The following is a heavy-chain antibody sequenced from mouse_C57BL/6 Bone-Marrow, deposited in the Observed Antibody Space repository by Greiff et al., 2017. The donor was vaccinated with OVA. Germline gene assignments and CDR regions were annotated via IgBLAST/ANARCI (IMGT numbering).Heavy chain of an antibody. CDR2: IDPENGDT. CDR1: GFNIKDDY. D-gene: IGHD2-1*01. V-gene: IGHV14-4*01. J-gene: IGHJ3*01. CDR3: TTGYGNRGFAY. Sequence: VQLQQSGAELVRPGASVKLSCTASGFNIKDDYMHWVKQRPEQGLEWIGWIDPENGDTEYASKFQGKATITADTSSNTAYLQLSSLTSEDTAVYYCTTGYGNRGFAYWGQGTLVTVSA.